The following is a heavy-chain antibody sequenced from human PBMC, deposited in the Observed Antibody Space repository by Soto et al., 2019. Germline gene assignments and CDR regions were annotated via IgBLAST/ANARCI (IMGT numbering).Heavy chain of an antibody. J-gene: IGHJ3*02. CDR1: GAPVNTDHYS. V-gene: IGHV4-30-2*01. CDR2: IYHSGSI. CDR3: ARSRRVLDAFDI. Sequence: QVQLQESGSRLLKPSQTLSLTCAVSGAPVNTDHYSWAWFRQPPGGVLEWIGYIYHSGSIYYNPSLPSRVAISKDTSSNQFSLKLTSVTADDTAVYFCARSRRVLDAFDIWGPGTLVTVSS. D-gene: IGHD3-10*01.